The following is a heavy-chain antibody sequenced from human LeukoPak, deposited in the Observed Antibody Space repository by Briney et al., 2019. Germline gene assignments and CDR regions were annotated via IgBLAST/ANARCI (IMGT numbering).Heavy chain of an antibody. CDR1: GGSISSGDYY. CDR2: IYYSGST. J-gene: IGHJ4*02. D-gene: IGHD5-24*01. Sequence: SQTLSLTCTVSGGSISSGDYYWSWIRQPPGKGLEWIGYIYYSGSTYYNPSLKSRVTISVDTSKNQFSLKLSSVTAADTAVYYCARDPGDGYSHFEVWGQGTLVTVSS. V-gene: IGHV4-30-4*01. CDR3: ARDPGDGYSHFEV.